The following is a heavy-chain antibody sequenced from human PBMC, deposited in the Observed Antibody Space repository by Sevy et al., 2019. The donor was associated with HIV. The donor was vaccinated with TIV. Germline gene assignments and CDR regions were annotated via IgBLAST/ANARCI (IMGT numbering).Heavy chain of an antibody. CDR3: ASPPVRSSWYHPLNYYDGMDV. V-gene: IGHV4-39*01. CDR1: GGSISSSSYY. CDR2: IYYSGST. J-gene: IGHJ6*02. D-gene: IGHD6-13*01. Sequence: SETLSLTCTVSGGSISSSSYYWGWIRQPPGKGLEWIGSIYYSGSTYYNPSLKSRVTISVDTSKNQFSLKLSSVTAADTAVYYCASPPVRSSWYHPLNYYDGMDVWGQGTTVTVSS.